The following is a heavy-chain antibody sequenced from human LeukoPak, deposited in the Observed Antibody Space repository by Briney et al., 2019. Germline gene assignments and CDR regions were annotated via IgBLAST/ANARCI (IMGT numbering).Heavy chain of an antibody. CDR2: IYHSGST. Sequence: SETLSLTCAVSGGSISSGGYSWSWIRQPPGKGLEWIGYIYHSGSTYYNPSLKCRVTISVDRSKNQFSLKLSSVTAADTAVYYCTRDHSYYPGSETSTLDVWGQGTASPSP. CDR3: TRDHSYYPGSETSTLDV. CDR1: GGSISSGGYS. V-gene: IGHV4-30-2*01. J-gene: IGHJ6*02. D-gene: IGHD3-10*01.